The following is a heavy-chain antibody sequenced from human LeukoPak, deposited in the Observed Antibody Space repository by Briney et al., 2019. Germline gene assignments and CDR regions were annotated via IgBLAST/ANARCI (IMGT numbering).Heavy chain of an antibody. CDR2: IYYSGST. D-gene: IGHD6-13*01. V-gene: IGHV4-59*01. J-gene: IGHJ4*02. CDR1: GGSISSYY. CDR3: ARERVAAAGYDY. Sequence: SETLSLTCIVSGGSISSYYWSWMRQPPGKGLEWIGYIYYSGSTNYNPSLKSRVTISVDTSKNQFSLKLSSVTAADTAVYYCARERVAAAGYDYWGQGTLVTVSS.